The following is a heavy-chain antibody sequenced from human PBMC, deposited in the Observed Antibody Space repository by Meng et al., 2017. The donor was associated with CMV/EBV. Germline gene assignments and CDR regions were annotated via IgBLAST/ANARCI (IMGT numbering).Heavy chain of an antibody. J-gene: IGHJ6*02. Sequence: GESLKISCTASGFTFRNAMNWVRQAPGKGLEWVSSISSSSSYIYYADSVKGRFTISRDNAKNSLYLQMNSLRAEDTAVYYCARYAGATFAYYYYGMDVWGQGTTVTVSS. V-gene: IGHV3-21*01. CDR2: ISSSSSYI. CDR1: GFTFRNA. CDR3: ARYAGATFAYYYYGMDV. D-gene: IGHD1-26*01.